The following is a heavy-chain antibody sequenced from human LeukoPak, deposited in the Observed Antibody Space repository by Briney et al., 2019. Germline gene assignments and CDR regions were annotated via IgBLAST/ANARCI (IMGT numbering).Heavy chain of an antibody. J-gene: IGHJ4*02. CDR3: ARVAETTGFDY. Sequence: GGSLRLSCAASGFTFSSYWMHWVRQAPGKGLVWVSRINSDGSSTSYADSVKGRFTISRDNAKNSLYLQMNSLRAEDTAVYYCARVAETTGFDYWGQGTLVTVSS. CDR1: GFTFSSYW. CDR2: INSDGSST. D-gene: IGHD4-17*01. V-gene: IGHV3-74*01.